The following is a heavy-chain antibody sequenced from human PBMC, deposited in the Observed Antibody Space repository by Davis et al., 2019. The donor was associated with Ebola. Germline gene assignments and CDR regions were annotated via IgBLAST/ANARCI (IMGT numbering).Heavy chain of an antibody. CDR1: GGTFSSYA. J-gene: IGHJ4*02. CDR3: ATGGGLRYFDWLDY. D-gene: IGHD3-9*01. V-gene: IGHV1-69*13. Sequence: SVKVSCKASGGTFSSYAISWVRQAPGQGLEWMGWISAYNGNTNYAQKFQGRVTITADESTSTAYMELSSLRSEDTAVYYCATGGGLRYFDWLDYWGQGTLVTVSS. CDR2: ISAYNGNT.